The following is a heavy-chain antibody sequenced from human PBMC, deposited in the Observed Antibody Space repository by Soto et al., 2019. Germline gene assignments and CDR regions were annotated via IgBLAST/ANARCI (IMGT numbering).Heavy chain of an antibody. J-gene: IGHJ4*02. CDR1: GFTFSSYG. Sequence: GGSLRLSCAASGFTFSSYGMHWVRQAPGKGLEWVTVISSDGNNKYYADSVKGRFTISRDNSKNTLYLQMNSLRAEDTAVYYCAKDHNFWSGYPGPFDYWGQGTLDTVSS. CDR2: ISSDGNNK. V-gene: IGHV3-30*18. CDR3: AKDHNFWSGYPGPFDY. D-gene: IGHD3-3*01.